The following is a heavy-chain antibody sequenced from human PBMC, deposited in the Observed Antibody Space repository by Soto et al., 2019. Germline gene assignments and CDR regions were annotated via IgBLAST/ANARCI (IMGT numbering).Heavy chain of an antibody. CDR3: ARRKKYQLQNYSYYSYMDV. V-gene: IGHV4-39*01. Sequence: SETLSLTCTVSGGSISSSSYYWGWIRQPPGKGLEWIGSIYYSGSTYYNPSLKSRVTISVDTSKNQFSLKLSPVTAADTAVYYCARRKKYQLQNYSYYSYMDVWGKGTTVTISS. CDR1: GGSISSSSYY. D-gene: IGHD2-2*01. CDR2: IYYSGST. J-gene: IGHJ6*03.